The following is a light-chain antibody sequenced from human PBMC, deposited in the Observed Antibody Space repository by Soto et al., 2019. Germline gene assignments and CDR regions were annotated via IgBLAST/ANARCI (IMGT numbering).Light chain of an antibody. Sequence: QSVLTQPSSVSAAPGQTVTISCSGSRSNFGKNFVSWYQQLPGTAPKLLIYEDNKRLSGIPDRFSGSKSGTSATLGVTGLQTGDEADYYCGSWDSGLSTVVFGGGTKLTVL. V-gene: IGLV1-51*01. CDR3: GSWDSGLSTVV. J-gene: IGLJ2*01. CDR2: EDN. CDR1: RSNFGKNF.